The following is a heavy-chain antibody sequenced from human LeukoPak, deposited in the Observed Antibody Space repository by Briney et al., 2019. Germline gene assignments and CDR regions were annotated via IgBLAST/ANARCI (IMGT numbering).Heavy chain of an antibody. CDR3: ARAPERWYSYGSYTYHYMDV. D-gene: IGHD3-10*01. CDR1: GGSISNYY. J-gene: IGHJ6*03. CDR2: ISYSGST. V-gene: IGHV4-59*01. Sequence: SETLSLTCSVSGGSISNYYWNWIRQPPGKGLEWIGSISYSGSTNYNPSLESRVTISVDTSKNQISLKVSSVTAADTAIYYCARAPERWYSYGSYTYHYMDVWGRGTTVTVSS.